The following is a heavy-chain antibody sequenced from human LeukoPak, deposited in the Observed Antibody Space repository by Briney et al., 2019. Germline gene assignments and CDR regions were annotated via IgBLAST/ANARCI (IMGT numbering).Heavy chain of an antibody. CDR3: ARVTHSITMIVVVIGGLDV. V-gene: IGHV1-2*02. CDR2: INPNSGGT. D-gene: IGHD3-22*01. J-gene: IGHJ6*02. CDR1: RYTFTGYY. Sequence: ASVKVSCKASRYTFTGYYMHWVRQAPGQGLEWMGWINPNSGGTNYAQKFQGRVTMTRDTSISTAYMELSRLRSGDTAVYYCARVTHSITMIVVVIGGLDVWGQGTTVTVSS.